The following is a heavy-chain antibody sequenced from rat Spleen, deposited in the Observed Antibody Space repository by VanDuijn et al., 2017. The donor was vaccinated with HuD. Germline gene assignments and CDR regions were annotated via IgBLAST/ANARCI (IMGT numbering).Heavy chain of an antibody. CDR2: ISYEGSTT. V-gene: IGHV5-22*01. CDR3: ARRPGDFDC. CDR1: GFTFSDYY. D-gene: IGHD1-4*01. Sequence: EVQLVESGGGLVQPGRSLKLSCAASGFTFSDYYMAWVRQAPKKGLEWVASISYEGSTTDYRDSVKGRFTNSRDNAKSTLYLQMDSLRSEDTATYYCARRPGDFDCWGQGVMVTVSS. J-gene: IGHJ2*01.